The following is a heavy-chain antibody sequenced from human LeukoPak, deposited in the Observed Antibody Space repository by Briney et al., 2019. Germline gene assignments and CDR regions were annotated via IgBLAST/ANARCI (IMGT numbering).Heavy chain of an antibody. CDR2: IYTSGST. D-gene: IGHD2-15*01. CDR3: ARCLAGVIDY. J-gene: IGHJ4*02. Sequence: SETLSLTCSVSGGSISSSSYYWGWIRQPPGKGLEWIGRIYTSGSTNYNPSLKSRVTISVDTSKNQFSLKLSSVTAADTAVYYCARCLAGVIDYWGQGTLVTVSS. CDR1: GGSISSSSYY. V-gene: IGHV4-39*07.